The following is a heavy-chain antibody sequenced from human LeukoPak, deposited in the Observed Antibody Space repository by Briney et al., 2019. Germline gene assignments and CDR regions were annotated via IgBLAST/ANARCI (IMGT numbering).Heavy chain of an antibody. Sequence: YPSETLSLTCTVSGGSISSGTYYWSWIRQPAGKGLEWIGRIYTSGSTNYNPSLKSRFTISVDTSKNQFSLKLSSVTAADTAVYYCARGGGPPSYFDYWGQGTLVSGSS. D-gene: IGHD3-16*01. V-gene: IGHV4-61*02. CDR3: ARGGGPPSYFDY. CDR1: GGSISSGTYY. J-gene: IGHJ4*02. CDR2: IYTSGST.